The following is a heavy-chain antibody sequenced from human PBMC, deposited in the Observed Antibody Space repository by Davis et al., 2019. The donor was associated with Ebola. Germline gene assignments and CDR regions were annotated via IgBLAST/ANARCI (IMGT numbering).Heavy chain of an antibody. D-gene: IGHD2-8*01. CDR1: GFTFTDYG. J-gene: IGHJ3*02. Sequence: PGGSLRLSCVASGFTFTDYGTHWVRQAPGKGLEGVSIIWYDGSNKDYADSVKGRFTISRDDSKNTVYLQMNSLRAEDTAVYYCARDAGTNGNAYHDAFDIWGQGTTVTVSS. CDR2: IWYDGSNK. CDR3: ARDAGTNGNAYHDAFDI. V-gene: IGHV3-33*01.